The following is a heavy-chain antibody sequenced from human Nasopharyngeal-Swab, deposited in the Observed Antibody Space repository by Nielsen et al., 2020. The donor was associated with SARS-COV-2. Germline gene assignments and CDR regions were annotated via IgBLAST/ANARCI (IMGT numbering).Heavy chain of an antibody. CDR2: ISGSGDTT. V-gene: IGHV3-23*01. D-gene: IGHD2-21*01. CDR3: AKAPYLRGLDV. J-gene: IGHJ6*02. Sequence: GESLKISCAGSGFSFNSYSMIWVRQVPGEGLEWVSIISGSGDTTYYADSVKDRFTISRDNSKNTLYLQTNSLRVEDTAVYYCAKAPYLRGLDVWGQGTTVTVSS. CDR1: GFSFNSYS.